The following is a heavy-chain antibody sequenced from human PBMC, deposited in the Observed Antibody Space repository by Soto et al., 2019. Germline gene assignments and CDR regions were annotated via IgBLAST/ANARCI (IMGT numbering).Heavy chain of an antibody. CDR1: GFIFKMYW. D-gene: IGHD3-10*01. J-gene: IGHJ4*02. Sequence: GGSLRLSCAASGFIFKMYWMHWVRQSPGKGLVWISRIYNDGTYSDYADSVRGRFAISRDNVNDTLYLQMNNLRAEDSGLYYCTRGPRPISTGTGAYWGQGTQVTVSS. CDR2: IYNDGTYS. CDR3: TRGPRPISTGTGAY. V-gene: IGHV3-74*01.